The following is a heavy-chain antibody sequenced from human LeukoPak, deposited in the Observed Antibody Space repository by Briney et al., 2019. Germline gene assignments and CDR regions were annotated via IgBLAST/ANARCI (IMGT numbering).Heavy chain of an antibody. CDR1: GHTFITYG. CDR2: ISAYNGNT. Sequence: ASVKVSCKASGHTFITYGISWVRQAPGQGLEWMGWISAYNGNTNYAQKFQGRVTMTTDTSTSTAYMELRSLRSDDTAVYYCARGYSRFGESTDAFDIWGQGTMVTVSS. J-gene: IGHJ3*02. V-gene: IGHV1-18*01. D-gene: IGHD3-10*01. CDR3: ARGYSRFGESTDAFDI.